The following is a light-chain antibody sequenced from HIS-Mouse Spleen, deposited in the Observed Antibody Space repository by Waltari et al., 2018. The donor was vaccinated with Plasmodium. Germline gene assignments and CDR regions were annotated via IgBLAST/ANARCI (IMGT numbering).Light chain of an antibody. CDR3: SSYAGSNNWV. CDR2: EVS. J-gene: IGLJ3*02. Sequence: QSALTQPPSASGSPGQSVTISCTGTSSDVGGYNYVSWYQQHPGKAPKLMMYEVSKRPAGVPVRVSGSKSGNTASLTVSGLQAEDEADYYCSSYAGSNNWVFGGGTKLTVL. CDR1: SSDVGGYNY. V-gene: IGLV2-8*01.